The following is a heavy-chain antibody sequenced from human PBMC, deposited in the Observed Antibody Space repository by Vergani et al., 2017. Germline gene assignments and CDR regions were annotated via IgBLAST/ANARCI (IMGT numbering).Heavy chain of an antibody. CDR2: ISAYNGNT. D-gene: IGHD2-2*01. Sequence: QVQLVQSGAEVKKPGASVKVSCKASGYTFTSYGISWVRQAPGQGLEWMGWISAYNGNTNYAQKLQGRVTMTTDTSPSTAYMELRSTRSDDTAVYYCARDPDIVVVPAAPYYYYYYGMDVWGQGTTVTVSS. CDR1: GYTFTSYG. V-gene: IGHV1-18*04. CDR3: ARDPDIVVVPAAPYYYYYYGMDV. J-gene: IGHJ6*02.